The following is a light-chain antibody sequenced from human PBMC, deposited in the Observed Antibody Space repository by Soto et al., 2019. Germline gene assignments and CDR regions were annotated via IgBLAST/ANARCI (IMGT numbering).Light chain of an antibody. CDR3: QQYKVWPLT. Sequence: EIVMTQSPATLSVSPGERATLSCRASQSVSSNLAWYQQKPGQTPKLLIYVASTRATGLPARFSGSGSGTQFTLTISSLQSEYCAVYYCQQYKVWPLTFGGGTKVEFK. CDR2: VAS. V-gene: IGKV3-15*01. J-gene: IGKJ4*01. CDR1: QSVSSN.